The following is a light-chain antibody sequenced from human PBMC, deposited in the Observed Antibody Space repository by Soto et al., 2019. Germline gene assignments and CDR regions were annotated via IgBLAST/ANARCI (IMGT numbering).Light chain of an antibody. CDR3: RQYNIWPLT. CDR2: GAS. V-gene: IGKV3-15*01. J-gene: IGKJ4*01. CDR1: QSVSTN. Sequence: VLTQSPGTLSLSPGERATLSCRASQSVSTNLAWYQQKPGQAPRLLIYGASTRATGFPARFSGSGSGTEFTLTISSLQSEDFAVYYCRQYNIWPLTFGGGTKVDIK.